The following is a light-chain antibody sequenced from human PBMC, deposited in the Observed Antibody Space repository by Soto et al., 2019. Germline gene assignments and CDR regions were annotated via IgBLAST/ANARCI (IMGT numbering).Light chain of an antibody. CDR1: SSDVVGYNY. J-gene: IGLJ1*01. CDR2: EVS. Sequence: QSALTQPPSASGSFGQSVTISCTGTSSDVVGYNYVSWYQQHPGKAPKLMIYEVSERPSGVPDRFSGSKSGNTASLTVAGLQADDEADYYCSSYSGTNYPYVFGTGTKLTVL. V-gene: IGLV2-8*01. CDR3: SSYSGTNYPYV.